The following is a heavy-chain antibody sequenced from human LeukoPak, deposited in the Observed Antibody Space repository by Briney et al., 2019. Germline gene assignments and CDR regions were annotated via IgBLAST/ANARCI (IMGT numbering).Heavy chain of an antibody. Sequence: SQTLSLTCTVSGGSISSGSYYWSWILQPAGKGLEWIGRIYTSGSTNYNPSLKSRVTISVDTSKNQFSLKLSSVTAADTAVYYCARGDYYDSSGYYYGHAFDIWGQGTMVTVSS. CDR1: GGSISSGSYY. V-gene: IGHV4-61*02. D-gene: IGHD3-22*01. J-gene: IGHJ3*02. CDR3: ARGDYYDSSGYYYGHAFDI. CDR2: IYTSGST.